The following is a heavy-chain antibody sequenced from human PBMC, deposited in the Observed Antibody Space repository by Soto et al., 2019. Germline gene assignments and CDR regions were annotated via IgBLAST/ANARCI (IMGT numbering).Heavy chain of an antibody. CDR1: GFTFSSSG. CDR2: IWYDGSNK. J-gene: IGHJ4*02. D-gene: IGHD6-19*01. CDR3: ARVSGWSLDY. Sequence: QVQLVESGGGVVQPGRSLRLSCAASGFTFSSSGIHWVRQAPGKGREWVAIIWYDGSNKYYADSVKGRFTISRDNSKNTLSLQMNSLRAEDTAVYYCARVSGWSLDYWGQGTLVTVSS. V-gene: IGHV3-33*01.